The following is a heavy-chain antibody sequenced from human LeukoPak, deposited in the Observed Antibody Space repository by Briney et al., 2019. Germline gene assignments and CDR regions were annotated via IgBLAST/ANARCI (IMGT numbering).Heavy chain of an antibody. V-gene: IGHV1-69*01. CDR1: GGTFSSYA. CDR2: IIPIFGTA. CDR3: ARAPPLEWLLGYFQH. Sequence: SVKVSCKASGGTFSSYAISWVRQAPGQGLEWMGGIIPIFGTANYAQKFQGRVTIAADESTSTAYMELSSLRSEDTAVYYCARAPPLEWLLGYFQHWGQGTLVTVSS. J-gene: IGHJ1*01. D-gene: IGHD3-3*01.